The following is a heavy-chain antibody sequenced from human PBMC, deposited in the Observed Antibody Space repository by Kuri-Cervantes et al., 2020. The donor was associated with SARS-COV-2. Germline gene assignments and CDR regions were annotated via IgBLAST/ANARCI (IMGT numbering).Heavy chain of an antibody. D-gene: IGHD2-15*01. CDR3: ARPQGYCSGGSCPDAFDI. Sequence: GGSLRLSCAASGFTFSSYAMHWVRQAPGKGLEWVSVISYDGSGKYYADSVKGRFTISRDNSKNTLYLQMNSLRAEDTAVYYCARPQGYCSGGSCPDAFDIWGQGTMVTVSS. CDR1: GFTFSSYA. J-gene: IGHJ3*02. CDR2: ISYDGSGK. V-gene: IGHV3-30-3*01.